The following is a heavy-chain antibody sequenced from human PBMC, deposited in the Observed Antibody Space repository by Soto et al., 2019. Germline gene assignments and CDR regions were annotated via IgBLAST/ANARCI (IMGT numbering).Heavy chain of an antibody. J-gene: IGHJ4*02. Sequence: TSETLSLTCTVSGGSISSYYWSWIRQPAGKGLEWIGRIYTSGSTNYNPSLKSRVTMSVDTSKNQFSLKLSSVTAADTAVYYCARDLMVRGVIYFDYWGQGTLVTVSS. CDR1: GGSISSYY. D-gene: IGHD3-10*01. V-gene: IGHV4-4*07. CDR2: IYTSGST. CDR3: ARDLMVRGVIYFDY.